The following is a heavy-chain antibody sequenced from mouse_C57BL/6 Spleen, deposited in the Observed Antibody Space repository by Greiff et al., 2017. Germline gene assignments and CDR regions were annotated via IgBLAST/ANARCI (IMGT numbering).Heavy chain of an antibody. CDR3: ARLYDGYLYAMDY. CDR1: GYTFTSYG. CDR2: IYPRSGNT. Sequence: VQLQQSGAELARPGASVKLSCTASGYTFTSYGISWVKQRTGQGLEWIGEIYPRSGNTYYNEKFKGKATLTADKSSSTAYMELRSLTSEDSAVYFCARLYDGYLYAMDYWGQGTSVTVSS. V-gene: IGHV1-81*01. J-gene: IGHJ4*01. D-gene: IGHD2-3*01.